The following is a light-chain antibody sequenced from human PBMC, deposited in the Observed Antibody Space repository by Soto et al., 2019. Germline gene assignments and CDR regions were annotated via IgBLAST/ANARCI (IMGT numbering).Light chain of an antibody. CDR3: QSSGRSLTGYV. Sequence: QSVLTQPPSVSGAPGQRVTISCTGSSSNIGAGYDVHWYQQLPGTAPKLLIYGDNNRPSGVADRFSGSKSGTSASLAITGLQAENEADDYYQSSGRSLTGYVFGTGTKLTVL. J-gene: IGLJ1*01. CDR2: GDN. V-gene: IGLV1-40*01. CDR1: SSNIGAGYD.